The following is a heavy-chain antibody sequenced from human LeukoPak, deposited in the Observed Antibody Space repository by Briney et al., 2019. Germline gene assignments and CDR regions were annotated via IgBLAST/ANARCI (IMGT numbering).Heavy chain of an antibody. CDR3: ARDYGTAPSV. J-gene: IGHJ4*02. CDR2: IYYSGST. V-gene: IGHV4-59*01. CDR1: GGSISSYY. D-gene: IGHD1-1*01. Sequence: SETLSLTCTVSGGSISSYYWSWIRQPPGKGLEWIGYIYYSGSTNYNPSLKSRVTISVDTSKNQFSLKLSSVTAADTAAYYCARDYGTAPSVWGQGTLVTVSS.